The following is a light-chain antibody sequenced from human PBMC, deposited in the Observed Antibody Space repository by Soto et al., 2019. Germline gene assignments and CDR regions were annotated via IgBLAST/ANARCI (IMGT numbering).Light chain of an antibody. CDR2: GAS. CDR3: QQHGDAPFT. J-gene: IGKJ3*01. Sequence: EIVLTQSPGTLSLFPGERATLSCRASESVNSNFLAWYQQKPGQAPRLLLYGASSRATGIPDWFSGSGSGIDYTLLISRLEPEDFAMYYCQQHGDAPFTFGPGTKVDIK. V-gene: IGKV3-20*01. CDR1: ESVNSNF.